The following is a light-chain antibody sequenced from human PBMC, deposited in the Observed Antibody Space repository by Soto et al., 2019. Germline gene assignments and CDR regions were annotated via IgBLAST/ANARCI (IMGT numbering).Light chain of an antibody. V-gene: IGKV3-20*01. CDR2: AAS. Sequence: EIVLTQSPVTLSLSPGERATLSCRASQSVSSTYLAWYQQKPGQAPRLLIYAASSRATGVPDRFSGSGSGTDFTLTISRLEPEDFAVYYCQHYGSSPETFGQGTKVDIK. CDR1: QSVSSTY. J-gene: IGKJ1*01. CDR3: QHYGSSPET.